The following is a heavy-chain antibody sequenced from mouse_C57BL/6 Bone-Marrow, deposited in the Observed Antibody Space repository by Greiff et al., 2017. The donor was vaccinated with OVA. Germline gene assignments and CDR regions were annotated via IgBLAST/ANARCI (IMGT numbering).Heavy chain of an antibody. V-gene: IGHV7-1*01. CDR2: SRNKANDYTT. J-gene: IGHJ2*01. D-gene: IGHD2-5*01. CDR3: TRDAGDSIDY. CDR1: GFTFSDFY. Sequence: EVQGVESGGGLVQSGRSLRLSCATSGFTFSDFYMEWVRQAPGKGLEWIAASRNKANDYTTEYSASVKGRFIVSRDTSQSILYLQMNALRAEDTAMYYCTRDAGDSIDYWGQGTTLTVSS.